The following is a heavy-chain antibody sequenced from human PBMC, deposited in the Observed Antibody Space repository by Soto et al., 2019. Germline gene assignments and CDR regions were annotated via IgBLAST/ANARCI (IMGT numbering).Heavy chain of an antibody. J-gene: IGHJ4*02. CDR3: ARDPPPVAY. CDR1: GYTFTNYG. Sequence: QVQLVQSGAEVKKPGASVKVSCKASGYTFTNYGISWVRQAPGQGLEWMGWISAYNGNTKYAQKLQVRVTMTTDTAPSTAYIELRSLRPDDTAVYHCARDPPPVAYCGQGTLVTVSS. V-gene: IGHV1-18*01. CDR2: ISAYNGNT.